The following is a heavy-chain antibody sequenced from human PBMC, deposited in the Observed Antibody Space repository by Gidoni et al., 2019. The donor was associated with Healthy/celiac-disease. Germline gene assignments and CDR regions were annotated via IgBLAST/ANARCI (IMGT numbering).Heavy chain of an antibody. Sequence: QVQLQESGPGLVKPSQTLSLTCTVSGGSISSGDYYWRWIRQPPGKGLEWIGYIYYSGSTYYNPSLKSRVTISVDTSKNQFSLKLSSVTAADTAVYYCARDTSRIYSGYDSGDYYYGMDVWGQGTTVTVSS. CDR3: ARDTSRIYSGYDSGDYYYGMDV. CDR2: IYYSGST. CDR1: GGSISSGDYY. D-gene: IGHD5-12*01. V-gene: IGHV4-30-4*01. J-gene: IGHJ6*02.